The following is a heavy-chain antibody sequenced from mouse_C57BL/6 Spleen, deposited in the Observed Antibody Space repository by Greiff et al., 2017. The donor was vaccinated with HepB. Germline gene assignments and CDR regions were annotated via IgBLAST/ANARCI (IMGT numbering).Heavy chain of an antibody. V-gene: IGHV1-81*01. J-gene: IGHJ4*01. CDR1: GYTFTSYG. Sequence: VQLQQSGAELARPGASVKLSCRASGYTFTSYGISWVKQRTGQGLEWIGEIYPRSGNTYYNEKFKGKATLTADKSSSTAYMELRSLPSEDSAVYFCARGGTYYGNYMDYWGQGTSVTVAS. CDR3: ARGGTYYGNYMDY. D-gene: IGHD2-10*01. CDR2: IYPRSGNT.